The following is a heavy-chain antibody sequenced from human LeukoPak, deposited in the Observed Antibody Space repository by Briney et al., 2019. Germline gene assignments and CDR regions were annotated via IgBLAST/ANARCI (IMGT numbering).Heavy chain of an antibody. CDR2: MNPNSGNT. D-gene: IGHD3-10*01. CDR3: ARVSVRGGSELGY. CDR1: GYTFTSYD. V-gene: IGHV1-8*01. Sequence: ASGKVSCKASGYTFTSYDINWVRQATGQGREWMGWMNPNSGNTGYAQKFQGRVTMTRNTSIRTAYMELSSLRSEDTAVYYCARVSVRGGSELGYWGQGTLVTVSS. J-gene: IGHJ4*02.